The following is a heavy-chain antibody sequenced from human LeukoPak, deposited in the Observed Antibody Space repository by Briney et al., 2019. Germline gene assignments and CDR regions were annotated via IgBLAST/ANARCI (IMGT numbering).Heavy chain of an antibody. CDR2: IYHSGST. CDR1: GCSISSGGYS. Sequence: SETLSLTCAVSGCSISSGGYSWSWIRQPPGKGLEWIGYIYHSGSTYYNPSLKSRVTISVDRSKNQFSLKLSSVTAADTAVYYCARASSTNWFDPWGQGTLVTVSS. D-gene: IGHD6-13*01. CDR3: ARASSTNWFDP. J-gene: IGHJ5*02. V-gene: IGHV4-30-2*01.